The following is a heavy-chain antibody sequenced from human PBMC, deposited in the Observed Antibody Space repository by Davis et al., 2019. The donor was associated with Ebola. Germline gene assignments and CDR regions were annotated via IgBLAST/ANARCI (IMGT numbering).Heavy chain of an antibody. V-gene: IGHV3-15*07. CDR1: GFTFTNAW. J-gene: IGHJ5*02. D-gene: IGHD3-3*01. CDR3: ILFDGDYLQWSDP. CDR2: IKTIRDGGTV. Sequence: AGSLTLSCAASGFTFTNAWLNWVRQAPGKGLEWVGRIKTIRDGGTVDLAAPVKGRFSMSRDDSKSMLYLQMNNLKKEDTGLYYCILFDGDYLQWSDPRGQGTLVTVSS.